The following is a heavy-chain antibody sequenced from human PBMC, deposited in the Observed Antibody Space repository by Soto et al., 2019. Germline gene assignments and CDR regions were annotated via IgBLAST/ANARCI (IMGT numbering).Heavy chain of an antibody. CDR2: IKQDGSEK. Sequence: GGSLRLSCAASGFTFSSYWMSWVRQAPGKGLEWVANIKQDGSEKYYVDSVKGRFTISRDNVKNSLYLQMNSLRAEDTAVYYCARDPRYYDILTGPPWYWGQGTLVTVSS. CDR1: GFTFSSYW. V-gene: IGHV3-7*01. J-gene: IGHJ4*02. D-gene: IGHD3-9*01. CDR3: ARDPRYYDILTGPPWY.